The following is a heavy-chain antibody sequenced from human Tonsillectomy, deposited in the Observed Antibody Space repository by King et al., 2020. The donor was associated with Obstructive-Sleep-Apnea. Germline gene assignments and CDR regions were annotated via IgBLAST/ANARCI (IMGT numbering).Heavy chain of an antibody. CDR2: ISAYTGNT. J-gene: IGHJ5*02. V-gene: IGHV1-18*01. D-gene: IGHD3-10*01. CDR1: GYTFTNYG. CDR3: ARGNQPYGSGSDFGYGWFDP. Sequence: VQLVESGAEVKKPGASVKVSCKAYGYTFTNYGISWVRQATGQGLELMGWISAYTGNTNYAQKLRGRVTMTTDTSTNTAYMELSSLRSDDTAVYDCARGNQPYGSGSDFGYGWFDPWGQGTLVTVSS.